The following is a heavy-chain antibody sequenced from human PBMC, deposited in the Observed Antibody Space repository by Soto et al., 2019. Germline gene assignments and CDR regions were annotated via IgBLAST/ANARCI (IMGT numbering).Heavy chain of an antibody. Sequence: SETLSLTCTVSSAPITKYYWGWVRLAPGTGLESIGFTPLSGYISYSPSLTRRVAMPVDPSKDQVALKLTSVTVADTAVYCCGRLQNFINWWFVSWDQGVLVTVSS. CDR3: GRLQNFINWWFVS. V-gene: IGHV4-4*09. CDR1: SAPITKYY. J-gene: IGHJ5*01. CDR2: TPLSGYI.